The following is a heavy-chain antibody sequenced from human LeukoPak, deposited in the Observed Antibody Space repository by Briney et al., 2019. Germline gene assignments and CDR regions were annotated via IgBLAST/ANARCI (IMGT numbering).Heavy chain of an antibody. D-gene: IGHD3-10*01. V-gene: IGHV4-59*11. CDR1: GVSISSHY. CDR3: ARDQYDYYGSGSHLD. CDR2: LYYSGST. J-gene: IGHJ4*02. Sequence: SETLSLTCTVYGVSISSHYWSCVRQPPGKGLEGWGYLYYSGSTNYNPSLKSRVTISIDTSKNQFSLKLSSVTAADTAVYYCARDQYDYYGSGSHLDWGQGTLVTVSS.